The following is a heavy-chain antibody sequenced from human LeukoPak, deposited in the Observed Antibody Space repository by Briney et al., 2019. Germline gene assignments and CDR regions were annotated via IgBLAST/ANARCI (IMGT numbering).Heavy chain of an antibody. D-gene: IGHD3-22*01. V-gene: IGHV1-69*04. Sequence: SVRVSCKPSGSTFSGYATSWVRQAPGQGLEWMGRIIPILGIANYAQKFRGRVTFTADKSTSTAYMELSSLRSNDTPVYYCASTNGDSSGHYSDYWGQGTLVTVPS. CDR3: ASTNGDSSGHYSDY. CDR2: IIPILGIA. J-gene: IGHJ4*02. CDR1: GSTFSGYA.